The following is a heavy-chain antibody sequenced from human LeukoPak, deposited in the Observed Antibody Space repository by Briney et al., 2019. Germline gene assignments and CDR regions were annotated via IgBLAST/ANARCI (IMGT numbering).Heavy chain of an antibody. Sequence: VKISCKVSGYTFTDYYMQWVQQAPGKGLEWMGLVDPEDGETIYAEKFQGRVTITADTSTDTAYMELSSLRSEDTAVYYCATDPSIADKYNWFDPWGQGTLVTVSS. J-gene: IGHJ5*02. CDR3: ATDPSIADKYNWFDP. V-gene: IGHV1-69-2*01. CDR2: VDPEDGET. D-gene: IGHD6-6*01. CDR1: GYTFTDYY.